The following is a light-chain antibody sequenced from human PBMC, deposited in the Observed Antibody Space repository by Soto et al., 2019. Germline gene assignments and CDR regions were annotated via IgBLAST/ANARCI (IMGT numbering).Light chain of an antibody. J-gene: IGKJ5*01. CDR1: QSVSSY. CDR3: QVRTNWSIA. CDR2: DAS. V-gene: IGKV3-11*01. Sequence: EFVLTQSAATLSLSPGERATLSCRASQSVSSYLAWYQQKPGQAPRLLIYDASNRATGIPARFSGTGSGTDFTLTINNLETEDFAVYYCQVRTNWSIAFGRGTRLEIK.